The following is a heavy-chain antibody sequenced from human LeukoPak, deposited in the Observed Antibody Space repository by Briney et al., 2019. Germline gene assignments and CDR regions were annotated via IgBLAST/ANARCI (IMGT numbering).Heavy chain of an antibody. D-gene: IGHD6-13*01. J-gene: IGHJ5*02. CDR1: GFTFSSYA. CDR2: ISGSGGST. Sequence: GGSLRLSCAASGFTFSSYAMSWVRQAPGKGLEWVSAISGSGGSTYYADSVKGRFTISRDNSKNTLYLQMNSLRAEDTAVYYCAKDGGLAAAWGSPNWFDPWGQGTQVTVSS. CDR3: AKDGGLAAAWGSPNWFDP. V-gene: IGHV3-23*01.